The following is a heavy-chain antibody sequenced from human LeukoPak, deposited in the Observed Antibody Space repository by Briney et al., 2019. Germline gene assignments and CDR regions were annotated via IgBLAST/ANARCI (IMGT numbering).Heavy chain of an antibody. CDR3: ARGDRSSSILEDAFDL. V-gene: IGHV1-2*02. CDR2: INPNSGGT. CDR1: GGTFSSYA. Sequence: GASVKVSCEASGGTFSSYAISWVRRAPGQGLEWMGWINPNSGGTKFAQRFQGRVSMTRDTSITTAYMDLSRLTSDDTAVYYCARGDRSSSILEDAFDLWGPGTMVSVSS. D-gene: IGHD6-6*01. J-gene: IGHJ3*01.